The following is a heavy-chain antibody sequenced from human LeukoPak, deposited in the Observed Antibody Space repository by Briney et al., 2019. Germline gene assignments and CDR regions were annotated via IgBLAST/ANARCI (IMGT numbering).Heavy chain of an antibody. D-gene: IGHD3-9*01. CDR2: ISGSGGST. J-gene: IGHJ4*02. CDR3: AKGQDYVLRYFDWFPGAPDFDY. V-gene: IGHV3-23*01. Sequence: PGGSLRLSCAASGFTFSSYAMSWVRQAPGKGLEWVSAISGSGGSTYYADSVKGRFTISRDNSKNTLYLQMNSLRAEDTAVYYCAKGQDYVLRYFDWFPGAPDFDYWGQGTLVTVSS. CDR1: GFTFSSYA.